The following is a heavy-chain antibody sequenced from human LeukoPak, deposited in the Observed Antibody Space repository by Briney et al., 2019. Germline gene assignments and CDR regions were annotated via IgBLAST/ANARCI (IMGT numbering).Heavy chain of an antibody. CDR1: GGSISSGGYS. D-gene: IGHD4-17*01. CDR2: IYHSGST. CDR3: AREDYADAFDI. J-gene: IGHJ3*02. V-gene: IGHV4-30-2*01. Sequence: PSETLSLTCAVSGGSISSGGYSWSWIRQPPGKGLEWIGYIYHSGSTYYNPSLKGRVTISVDTSKNQFSLKLSSVTAADTAVYYCAREDYADAFDIWGQGTMVTVSS.